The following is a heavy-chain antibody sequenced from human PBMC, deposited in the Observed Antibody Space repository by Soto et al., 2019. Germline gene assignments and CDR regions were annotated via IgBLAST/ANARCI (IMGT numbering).Heavy chain of an antibody. Sequence: GASVKVSCKASGYTFTSYGISWVRQAPGQGLEWMGWIRAYNGNTNYAQKLQGRVTITADESTSTAYMELSSLRSEDTAVYYCARSDVAASPEDVWGQGTTVTVSS. V-gene: IGHV1-18*04. D-gene: IGHD6-6*01. CDR2: IRAYNGNT. J-gene: IGHJ6*02. CDR3: ARSDVAASPEDV. CDR1: GYTFTSYG.